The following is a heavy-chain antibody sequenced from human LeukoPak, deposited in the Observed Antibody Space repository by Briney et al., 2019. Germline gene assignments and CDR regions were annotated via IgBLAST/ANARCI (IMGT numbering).Heavy chain of an antibody. J-gene: IGHJ4*02. Sequence: SETLSLTCTVSGGSISSYYWSWIRQPPGKGLEWIGYIYYTGSTKYNPSLRSRRSFSVDTSKNQFSLRLTSVTAADTAVYYCARYRQGTSGNDDWGQGTLVTVSS. D-gene: IGHD2-8*01. V-gene: IGHV4-59*01. CDR1: GGSISSYY. CDR2: IYYTGST. CDR3: ARYRQGTSGNDD.